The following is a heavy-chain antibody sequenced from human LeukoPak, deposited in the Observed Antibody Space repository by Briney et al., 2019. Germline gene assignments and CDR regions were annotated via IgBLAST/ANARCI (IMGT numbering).Heavy chain of an antibody. V-gene: IGHV3-23*01. CDR3: AKSGTSLNYYYYYMDV. CDR2: ISGSGGST. J-gene: IGHJ6*03. Sequence: GGSLRLSWAAPGFTFSSYAMSWVRQAPGKGLEWVSAISGSGGSTYYADSVKGRFTISRDNSKNTLYLQMNSLRAEDTAVYYCAKSGTSLNYYYYYMDVWGKGTTVTVSS. CDR1: GFTFSSYA. D-gene: IGHD6-13*01.